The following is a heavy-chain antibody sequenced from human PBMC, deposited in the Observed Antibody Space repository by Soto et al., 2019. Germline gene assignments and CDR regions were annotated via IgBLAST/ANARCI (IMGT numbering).Heavy chain of an antibody. CDR2: ISGSGGST. D-gene: IGHD4-17*01. Sequence: GGSLRLSCAASGFTFSSYAMSWVRQAPGKGLEWVSAISGSGGSTYYADSVKGRFTISRDNSKNTLYLQMNSLRAEDTAVYYCAKDSDLYGDSPVSYWGQGTLVTVSS. CDR3: AKDSDLYGDSPVSY. V-gene: IGHV3-23*01. J-gene: IGHJ4*02. CDR1: GFTFSSYA.